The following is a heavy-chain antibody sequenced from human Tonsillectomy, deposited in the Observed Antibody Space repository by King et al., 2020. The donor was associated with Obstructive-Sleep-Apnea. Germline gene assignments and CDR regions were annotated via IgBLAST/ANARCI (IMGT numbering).Heavy chain of an antibody. Sequence: QLQESGPGLVKHSKTLSLTCAVAGGSISSGGYSWSWIRQPPGKGLEWIGYIYYSGSTYYNPSLKSRVTISVDTSKNQFSLKLSSVTAADTAVYYCARVYFDWLLSGADAFDIWGQGTMVTVSS. J-gene: IGHJ3*02. CDR3: ARVYFDWLLSGADAFDI. CDR1: GGSISSGGYS. D-gene: IGHD3-9*01. V-gene: IGHV4-30-4*07. CDR2: IYYSGST.